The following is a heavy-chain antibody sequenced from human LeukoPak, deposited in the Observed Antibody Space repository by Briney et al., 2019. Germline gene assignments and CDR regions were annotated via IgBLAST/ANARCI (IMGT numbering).Heavy chain of an antibody. D-gene: IGHD3-16*02. V-gene: IGHV3-23*01. CDR2: ISGYGGST. CDR1: GLTFSSYA. Sequence: GGSLRLSCIASGLTFSSYAMSWVRQAPGKGLEWVSAISGYGGSTYYADSVKGRFTISRDNSKNTLYLQMNSLRAEDTAVYYCAKGQKLSRDAFDIWGQGTMVTVSS. J-gene: IGHJ3*02. CDR3: AKGQKLSRDAFDI.